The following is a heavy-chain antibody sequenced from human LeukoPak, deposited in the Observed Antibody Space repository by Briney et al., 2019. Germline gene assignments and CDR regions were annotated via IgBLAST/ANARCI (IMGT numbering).Heavy chain of an antibody. J-gene: IGHJ4*02. CDR2: INPNSGGT. D-gene: IGHD3-22*01. CDR1: GYTFTGYY. Sequence: ASVKVSCKASGYTFTGYYMHWVRQAPGQGLEWMGRINPNSGGTNYAQKFQGRVTMTRDTFISTAYMELSRLRSDDTAVYYCARGTDSSGYYSGDYWGQGTLVTVSS. CDR3: ARGTDSSGYYSGDY. V-gene: IGHV1-2*06.